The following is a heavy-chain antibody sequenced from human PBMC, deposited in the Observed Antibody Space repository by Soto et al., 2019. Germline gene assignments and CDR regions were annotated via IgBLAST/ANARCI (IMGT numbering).Heavy chain of an antibody. CDR3: AREGGIVGATAADY. D-gene: IGHD1-26*01. V-gene: IGHV4-31*03. J-gene: IGHJ4*02. Sequence: SETLSLTCTVSGGSISSGGYYWSWIRQHPGKGLEWIGCIFYSGSTYYNPSLKSRVTLSVDTSKNQFSLKLSSVTAADTAVYYCAREGGIVGATAADYWGQGTLVTVSS. CDR2: IFYSGST. CDR1: GGSISSGGYY.